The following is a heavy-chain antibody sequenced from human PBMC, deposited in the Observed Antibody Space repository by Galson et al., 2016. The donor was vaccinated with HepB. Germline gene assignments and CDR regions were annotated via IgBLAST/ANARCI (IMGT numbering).Heavy chain of an antibody. CDR1: GFTFSSYD. J-gene: IGHJ6*02. D-gene: IGHD2-2*01. Sequence: SLRLSCAASGFTFSSYDMHWVRQAPGKGLEWVAIISYDGSNKYYADSVKGRFTISRDNSKNTLYLQMNSLRAEDTAVYYCAKDVGDIVVEPGDSTLVRPYSYYGLDVWSQGTTVTVSS. CDR2: ISYDGSNK. CDR3: AKDVGDIVVEPGDSTLVRPYSYYGLDV. V-gene: IGHV3-30*18.